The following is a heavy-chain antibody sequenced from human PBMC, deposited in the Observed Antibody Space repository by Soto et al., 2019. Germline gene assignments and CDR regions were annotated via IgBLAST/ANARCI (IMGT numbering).Heavy chain of an antibody. V-gene: IGHV3-33*01. CDR2: IWYDGSNK. J-gene: IGHJ6*02. CDR3: TTASGLDSGYSSSWYSYYYYYGMDV. CDR1: GFTFSSYG. Sequence: GGSLRLSCAASGFTFSSYGMHWVRQAPGKGLEWVAVIWYDGSNKYYADSVKGRFTISRDNSKNTLYLQMNSLRAEDTAVYYCTTASGLDSGYSSSWYSYYYYYGMDVWGQGTTVTVSS. D-gene: IGHD6-13*01.